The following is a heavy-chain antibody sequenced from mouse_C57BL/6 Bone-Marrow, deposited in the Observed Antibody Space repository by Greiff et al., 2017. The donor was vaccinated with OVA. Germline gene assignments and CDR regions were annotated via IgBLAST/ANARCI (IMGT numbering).Heavy chain of an antibody. D-gene: IGHD1-1*01. J-gene: IGHJ4*01. V-gene: IGHV14-2*01. CDR2: IDPEDGET. CDR3: ARTPFTTVVARGDY. CDR1: GFNIKDYY. Sequence: VQLQQSGAELVKPGASVKLSCTASGFNIKDYYMHWVKQRTEQGLEWIGRIDPEDGETKYAPKFQGKATITADKSSNTAYLQLISLTAEDTAVYYCARTPFTTVVARGDYWGQGTSVTVSS.